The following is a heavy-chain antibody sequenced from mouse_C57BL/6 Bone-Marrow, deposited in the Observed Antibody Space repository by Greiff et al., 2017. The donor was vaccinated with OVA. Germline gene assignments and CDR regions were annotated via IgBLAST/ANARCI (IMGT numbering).Heavy chain of an antibody. D-gene: IGHD2-4*01. CDR2: IDPETGGT. CDR3: TRSGLRPFDD. CDR1: GYTFTDYE. J-gene: IGHJ2*01. Sequence: QVQLQQSGAELVRPGASVTLSCKASGYTFTDYEMHWVKQTPVHGLEWIGAIDPETGGTAYNQKFKGKAILTADKSSSTAYMELRSLTSEDSAVYYCTRSGLRPFDDWGQGTTLTVSS. V-gene: IGHV1-15*01.